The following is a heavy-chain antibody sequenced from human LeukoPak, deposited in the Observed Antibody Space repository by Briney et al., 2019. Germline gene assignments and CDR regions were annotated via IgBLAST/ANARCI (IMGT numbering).Heavy chain of an antibody. V-gene: IGHV4-39*07. CDR3: ASDPAGYYYDSRAAFDI. CDR1: GGSISSSSYY. Sequence: SETLSLTCTVSGGSISSSSYYWGWIRQPPGKGLEWIGSIYYSGSTYYNPSLKSRVTISVDTSKNQFSLKLSSVTAADTAVYYCASDPAGYYYDSRAAFDIWGQGTMVTVSS. J-gene: IGHJ3*02. D-gene: IGHD3-22*01. CDR2: IYYSGST.